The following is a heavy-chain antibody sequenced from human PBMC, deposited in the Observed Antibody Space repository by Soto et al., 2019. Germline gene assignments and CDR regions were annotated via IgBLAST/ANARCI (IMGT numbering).Heavy chain of an antibody. CDR3: ARDGDYYDSSGYSYYGMDV. D-gene: IGHD3-22*01. V-gene: IGHV4-34*01. Sequence: SETLSLTCAVYGGSFSGYYWSWIRQPPGKGLEWIGEINHSGSTNYNPSLKSRVTISVDTSKNQFSLKLSSVTAADTAVYYCARDGDYYDSSGYSYYGMDVWGQGTTVTVS. J-gene: IGHJ6*02. CDR2: INHSGST. CDR1: GGSFSGYY.